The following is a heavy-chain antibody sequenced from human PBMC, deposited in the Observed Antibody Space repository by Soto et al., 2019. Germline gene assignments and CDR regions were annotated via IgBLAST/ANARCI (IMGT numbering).Heavy chain of an antibody. Sequence: QVQLVESGGGVVQPGRSLRLSFAASGFTFSSYAMHWVRQAPGKGLEWVAVITYDGNKNYYADSVKGRFTISRDNSKNTLFLQMNSLRAEDTAVYYCAREYNFDYWGQGTLVTVSS. CDR3: AREYNFDY. V-gene: IGHV3-30-3*01. CDR2: ITYDGNKN. J-gene: IGHJ4*02. D-gene: IGHD5-12*01. CDR1: GFTFSSYA.